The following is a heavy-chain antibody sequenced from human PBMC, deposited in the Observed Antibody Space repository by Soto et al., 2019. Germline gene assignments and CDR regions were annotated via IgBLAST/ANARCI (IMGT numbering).Heavy chain of an antibody. J-gene: IGHJ6*02. CDR2: INYSGST. D-gene: IGHD3-22*01. CDR1: GESFSNHY. V-gene: IGHV4-34*01. CDR3: ARGVVYRDVGLAYGMDV. Sequence: SETLSLTCAVYGESFSNHYWIWIRQSPGKGLEWVGEINYSGSTRYNWSLGSRVTISVDTSKNQFSLMVTSVTAEDTAVYYCARGVVYRDVGLAYGMDVWGQGTTVTVSS.